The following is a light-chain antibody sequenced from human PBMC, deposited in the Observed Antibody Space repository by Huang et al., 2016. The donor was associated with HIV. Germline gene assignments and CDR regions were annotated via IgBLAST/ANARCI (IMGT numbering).Light chain of an antibody. CDR2: GAS. Sequence: EIVMTQSPATLSVSPVERATLSCRASQSVSGNLAWYQQKPGQAPRLLIYGASTRATGIPAKFRGSGSGTEFTLTITSLQSEDFAISYCQQYNDWPITFGPGTKVDMK. CDR3: QQYNDWPIT. J-gene: IGKJ3*01. CDR1: QSVSGN. V-gene: IGKV3-15*01.